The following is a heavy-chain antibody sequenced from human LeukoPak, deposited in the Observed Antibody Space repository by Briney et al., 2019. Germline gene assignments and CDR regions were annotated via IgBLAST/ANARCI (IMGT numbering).Heavy chain of an antibody. V-gene: IGHV4-39*07. CDR2: IYYSGST. CDR3: ARETSYCSSTSCYRGGNWFDP. J-gene: IGHJ5*02. Sequence: SETLSLTCTVSGGSISSSSYYWGWIRQPPGKGLEWIGSIYYSGSTYYNPSLKSRVTISVDTSKNQFSLKLSSVTAADTAVYYCARETSYCSSTSCYRGGNWFDPWGQGTLVTVSS. D-gene: IGHD2-2*01. CDR1: GGSISSSSYY.